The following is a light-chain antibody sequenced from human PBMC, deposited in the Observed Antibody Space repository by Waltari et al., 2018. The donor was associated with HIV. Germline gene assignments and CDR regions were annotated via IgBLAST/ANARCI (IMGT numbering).Light chain of an antibody. CDR1: QSVLYSSNNKNY. V-gene: IGKV4-1*01. J-gene: IGKJ4*01. CDR2: WAS. Sequence: DIVMTQSPDSLAVSLGERATINCKSSQSVLYSSNNKNYLAWYQQKPGQPPELLIYWASTRESGVPDRFSGSGSATDFTLTISSLQAEDVAVYYCQQYYSTPLTLGGGTQVEIK. CDR3: QQYYSTPLT.